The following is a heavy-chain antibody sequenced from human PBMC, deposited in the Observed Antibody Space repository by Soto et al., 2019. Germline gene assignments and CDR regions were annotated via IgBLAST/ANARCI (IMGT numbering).Heavy chain of an antibody. CDR2: IIPILDIT. J-gene: IGHJ4*02. Sequence: SVKVSCKLSGGAFSNYAISWMRQAPGQGLEWMGRIIPILDITNYAQKFQDRVTITADKSTTTAYLELSSLRAEDTAVYYCARDQVYFSGELYIDYWGQGTLVTVSS. CDR1: GGAFSNYA. D-gene: IGHD3-10*01. V-gene: IGHV1-69*04. CDR3: ARDQVYFSGELYIDY.